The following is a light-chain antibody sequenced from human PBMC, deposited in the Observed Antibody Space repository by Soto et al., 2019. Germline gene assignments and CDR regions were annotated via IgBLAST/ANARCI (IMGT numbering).Light chain of an antibody. CDR3: HHYNSYPGT. J-gene: IGKJ1*01. V-gene: IGKV1-5*01. CDR2: DAS. CDR1: QSVTSW. Sequence: DVQMTQSPSTLSASVGDRVTITCRASQSVTSWLAWYQQKPGKAPKVLIYDASSLESGVPSRFSGSGSGTEFTLTIGSLHPDDFATYYCHHYNSYPGTFGQGTKVEIK.